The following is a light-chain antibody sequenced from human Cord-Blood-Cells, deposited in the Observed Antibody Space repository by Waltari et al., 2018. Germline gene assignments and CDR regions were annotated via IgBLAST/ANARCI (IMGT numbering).Light chain of an antibody. V-gene: IGLV2-11*01. CDR1: SSDVGGYNS. Sequence: QYALTQPRSVSGSPGQSVTISCTGTSSDVGGYNSVSWYQHHPGKAPKLMIYDVSNRPSGVPDRFSGSKSGNTASLTISGLQAEDEADYYCGSYAGSYTYVVFGGGTKLTVL. J-gene: IGLJ2*01. CDR3: GSYAGSYTYVV. CDR2: DVS.